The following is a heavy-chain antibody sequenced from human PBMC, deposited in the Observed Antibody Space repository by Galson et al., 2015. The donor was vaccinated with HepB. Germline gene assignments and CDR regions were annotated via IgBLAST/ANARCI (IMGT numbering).Heavy chain of an antibody. Sequence: SVKVSCKASGGTFSSYAISWVRQAPGQGLEWMGGIIPIFGTANYAQKFQGRVTITADESTSTAYMELSSLRSEDTAVYYCARDLYCSSTSCYRRWDIWGQGTMVTVSS. CDR3: ARDLYCSSTSCYRRWDI. D-gene: IGHD2-2*01. CDR1: GGTFSSYA. V-gene: IGHV1-69*13. J-gene: IGHJ3*02. CDR2: IIPIFGTA.